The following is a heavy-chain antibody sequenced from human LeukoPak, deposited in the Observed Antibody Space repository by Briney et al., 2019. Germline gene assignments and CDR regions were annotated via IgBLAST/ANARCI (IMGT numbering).Heavy chain of an antibody. CDR2: IYPGDSDT. D-gene: IGHD3-22*01. V-gene: IGHV5-51*01. CDR1: GYSFTSYW. J-gene: IGHJ4*02. CDR3: ARRDYYDSSGYYTFDY. Sequence: GESLKISCKGSGYSFTSYWIGWVRPMPGKGLEWMGIIYPGDSDTRYSPSFQGQVTISADKSISTAYLQWSSLKASDTAMYYCARRDYYDSSGYYTFDYWGQGTLVTVSS.